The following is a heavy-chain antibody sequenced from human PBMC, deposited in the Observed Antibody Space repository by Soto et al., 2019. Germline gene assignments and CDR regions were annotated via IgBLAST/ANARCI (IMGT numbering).Heavy chain of an antibody. CDR3: ARELGRGWFGELLYVPYYYYGMEV. CDR2: ISAYNAHT. D-gene: IGHD3-10*01. V-gene: IGHV1-18*01. CDR1: GYTFTSYG. Sequence: GASVKVSCKASGYTFTSYGISWVRQAPGQGLEWMGWISAYNAHTNYAQKLQGRVTMTTDTSRRTAYMELRSLRSDDTAVYYCARELGRGWFGELLYVPYYYYGMEVWGQGTTVTVSS. J-gene: IGHJ6*02.